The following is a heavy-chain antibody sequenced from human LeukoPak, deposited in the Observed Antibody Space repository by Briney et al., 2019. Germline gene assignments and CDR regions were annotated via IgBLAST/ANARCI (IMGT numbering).Heavy chain of an antibody. CDR1: GGSTSSSSYY. CDR3: ARHCRSWFPAPYYFDY. Sequence: SETLSLTCTVSGGSTSSSSYYCGWIRQPPGTGLEWIGSIYYSGSTYYNPSLKSRVTISVDTSKNQFSLKLSSVTAADTAVYYCARHCRSWFPAPYYFDYWGQGTLVTVSS. D-gene: IGHD6-13*01. V-gene: IGHV4-39*01. J-gene: IGHJ4*02. CDR2: IYYSGST.